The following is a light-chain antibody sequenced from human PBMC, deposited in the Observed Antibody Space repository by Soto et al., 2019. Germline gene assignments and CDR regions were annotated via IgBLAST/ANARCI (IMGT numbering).Light chain of an antibody. CDR1: QSISSW. V-gene: IGKV1-5*01. CDR2: DAS. J-gene: IGKJ1*01. CDR3: QQYNSYSPWT. Sequence: DIQMTQSPSTLSASVGDRVTITCRASQSISSWLAWYQQKPGKATTLLIYDASSWDSGVPSRFSGSGSGTEFTLTISSLQPDDFATYYCQQYNSYSPWTFGQGTNVELK.